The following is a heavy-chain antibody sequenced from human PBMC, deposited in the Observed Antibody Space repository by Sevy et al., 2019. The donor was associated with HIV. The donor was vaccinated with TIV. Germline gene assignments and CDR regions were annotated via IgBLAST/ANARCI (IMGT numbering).Heavy chain of an antibody. D-gene: IGHD2-8*02. V-gene: IGHV3-15*01. CDR2: IKSKPDGGTI. Sequence: GGSLRLSCAASGFSFSHAWMTWVRQAPGKGLEWVGRIKSKPDGGTIDYAAPVKGRFTISREDSKNTLYLQMNSLKTEDTAVYYCSTDPIIVLLVTDGMDVWGQGPTVTVSS. CDR3: STDPIIVLLVTDGMDV. CDR1: GFSFSHAW. J-gene: IGHJ6*02.